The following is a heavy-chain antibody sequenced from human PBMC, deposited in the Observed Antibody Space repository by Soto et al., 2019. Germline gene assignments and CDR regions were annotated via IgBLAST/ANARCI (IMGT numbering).Heavy chain of an antibody. J-gene: IGHJ4*02. CDR2: IFYSGST. CDR3: ARREGGYPFDY. CDR1: GGSIRMEY. V-gene: IGHV4-59*08. Sequence: SETLSLTCTVSGGSIRMEYWSWIRQSPGKGLEWIGYIFYSGSTNYNPSLKSRVTISVDTSMNQFSLKLNSVSAADTAVYYCARREGGYPFDYWGQGALVTVS. D-gene: IGHD6-13*01.